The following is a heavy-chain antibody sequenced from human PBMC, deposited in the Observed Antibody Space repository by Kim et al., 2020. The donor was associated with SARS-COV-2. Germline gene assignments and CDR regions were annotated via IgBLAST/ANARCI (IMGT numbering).Heavy chain of an antibody. V-gene: IGHV1-18*01. CDR3: ARDSSSWGHGWFDP. J-gene: IGHJ5*02. CDR1: GYTFTSYG. Sequence: ASVKVSCKASGYTFTSYGISWVRQAPGQGLEWMGWISAYNGNTNYAQKLQGRVTMTTDTSTSTAYMELRSLRSDDTAVYYCARDSSSWGHGWFDPWGQGTLVTVSS. CDR2: ISAYNGNT. D-gene: IGHD6-13*01.